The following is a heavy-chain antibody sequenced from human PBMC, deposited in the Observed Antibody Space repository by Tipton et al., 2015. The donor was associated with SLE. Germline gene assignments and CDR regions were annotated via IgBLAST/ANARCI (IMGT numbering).Heavy chain of an antibody. CDR2: ISPYSGVT. CDR3: ARSVVATTDFYN. D-gene: IGHD5-12*01. CDR1: GYPFTSYD. Sequence: QLVQSGPEVKKPGASVKVSCKASGYPFTSYDINWVRQATGQGLEWMGWISPYSGVTNYAENLQGRVTMTTDTSTSTVYMELRSLTSDDTAMYYCARSVVATTDFYNWGQGTLVTVSS. V-gene: IGHV1-18*01. J-gene: IGHJ4*02.